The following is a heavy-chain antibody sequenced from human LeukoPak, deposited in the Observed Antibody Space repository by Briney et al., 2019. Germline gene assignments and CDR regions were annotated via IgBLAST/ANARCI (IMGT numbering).Heavy chain of an antibody. CDR2: ISSSGSTI. V-gene: IGHV3-11*01. D-gene: IGHD6-13*01. J-gene: IGHJ6*02. CDR3: ASLQDSYSSSWYWDYYYGMDV. Sequence: GGSLGLSCAASGFTFSDYYMSWIRQAPGKGLEWVSYISSSGSTIYYADSVKGRFTISRDNAKNSLYLQMNSLRAEDTAVYYCASLQDSYSSSWYWDYYYGMDVWGQGTTVTVSS. CDR1: GFTFSDYY.